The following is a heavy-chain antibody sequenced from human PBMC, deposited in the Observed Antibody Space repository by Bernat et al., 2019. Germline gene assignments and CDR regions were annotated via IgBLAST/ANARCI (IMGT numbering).Heavy chain of an antibody. Sequence: QVQLQESGPGLVKPSETLSLTCTVSGGSISIYYWSWIRQPPGKGLEWIGYFYYSGSTNYNPSLQSRVTISVDSSKNQFSLKLSSVTAADTAVYYCARWPLGAGGDAFDIWGQGTMVTVSS. J-gene: IGHJ3*02. V-gene: IGHV4-59*01. CDR3: ARWPLGAGGDAFDI. CDR2: FYYSGST. D-gene: IGHD3-10*01. CDR1: GGSISIYY.